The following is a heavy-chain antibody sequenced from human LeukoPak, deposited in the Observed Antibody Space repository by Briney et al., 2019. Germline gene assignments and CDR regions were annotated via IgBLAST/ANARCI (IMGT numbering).Heavy chain of an antibody. CDR3: AKGGYYDILTGYSHNWFDP. Sequence: GGSLRLSCAASGFTFDDYAMHWVRQAPGKGLEWVSGISWNSGSIGYADSVKGRFTISRDNAKNSLYLQMNSLRAEDTALYYCAKGGYYDILTGYSHNWFDPWGQGTLVTVSS. CDR1: GFTFDDYA. D-gene: IGHD3-9*01. CDR2: ISWNSGSI. V-gene: IGHV3-9*01. J-gene: IGHJ5*02.